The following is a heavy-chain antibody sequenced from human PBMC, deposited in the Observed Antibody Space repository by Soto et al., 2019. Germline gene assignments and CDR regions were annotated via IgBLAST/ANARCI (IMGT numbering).Heavy chain of an antibody. CDR3: AKAQAWELLFDF. J-gene: IGHJ4*02. CDR2: IYYSGSN. CDR1: GASISSGGYY. Sequence: PSETLSLTCTVSGASISSGGYYWSWIRQHPGKGLEWIAKIYYSGSNYYNPSLKSRVTISIDTPTNQFSLKLSSVTAADTAVYYCAKAQAWELLFDFWGKGTLVTVSS. D-gene: IGHD1-26*01. V-gene: IGHV4-31*03.